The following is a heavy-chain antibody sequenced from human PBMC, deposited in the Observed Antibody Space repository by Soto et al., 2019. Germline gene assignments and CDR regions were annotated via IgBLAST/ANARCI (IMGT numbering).Heavy chain of an antibody. CDR3: ARDLATTIRGGYFDY. J-gene: IGHJ4*02. CDR2: IHYSGST. CDR1: GGSISSYY. D-gene: IGHD4-4*01. Sequence: SETLSLTCTVSGGSISSYYWSWIRQPPGKGLEWIGYIHYSGSTNYNPSLKSRVTISVDTSKNQFSLKLSSVTAADTAVYYCARDLATTIRGGYFDYWGQGTLVTVSS. V-gene: IGHV4-59*01.